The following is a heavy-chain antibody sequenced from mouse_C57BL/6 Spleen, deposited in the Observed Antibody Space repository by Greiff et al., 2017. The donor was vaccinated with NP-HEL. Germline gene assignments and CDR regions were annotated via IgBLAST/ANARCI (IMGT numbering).Heavy chain of an antibody. CDR2: INYDGSST. CDR1: GFTFSDYY. CDR3: ARGGNLYAMDY. J-gene: IGHJ4*01. V-gene: IGHV5-16*01. D-gene: IGHD2-1*01. Sequence: DVKLVESEGGLVQPGSSMKLSCTASGFTFSDYYMAWVRQVPEKGLEWVANINYDGSSTYYLDSLKSRFIISRDNAKNILYLQMSSLKSEDTATYYCARGGNLYAMDYWGQGTSVTVSS.